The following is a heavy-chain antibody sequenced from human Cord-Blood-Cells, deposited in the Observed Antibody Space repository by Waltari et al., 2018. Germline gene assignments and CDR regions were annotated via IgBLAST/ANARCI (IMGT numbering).Heavy chain of an antibody. CDR3: ARARDHCSGGSCYYYYYYMDV. CDR2: IYHSGST. J-gene: IGHJ6*03. D-gene: IGHD2-15*01. CDR1: GYSISSGYY. V-gene: IGHV4-38-2*01. Sequence: QVQLQESGPGLVKPSETLSLTCAVSGYSISSGYYWGWIRQPPGKGLEWIGSIYHSGSTYYNPSLKSRVTISVDTSKNQFSLKLSSVTAADTAVYYCARARDHCSGGSCYYYYYYMDVWGKGTTVTVSS.